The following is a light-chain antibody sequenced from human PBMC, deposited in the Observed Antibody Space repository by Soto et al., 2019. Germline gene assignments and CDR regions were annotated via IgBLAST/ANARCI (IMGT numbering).Light chain of an antibody. CDR2: DAS. CDR3: QQYHTSSIT. V-gene: IGKV1-5*01. Sequence: DIPITQSPSTLSASVGDRVTITCRASQTISSWLAWYQQKPGKAPTLLIYDASTLERGVPSRFSGTGSGTEFTLSIDSLQPDDFATYYCQQYHTSSITFGQGTRME. J-gene: IGKJ5*01. CDR1: QTISSW.